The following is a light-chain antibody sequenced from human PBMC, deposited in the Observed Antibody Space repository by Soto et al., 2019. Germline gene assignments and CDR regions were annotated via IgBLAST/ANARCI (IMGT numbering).Light chain of an antibody. V-gene: IGKV3-11*01. J-gene: IGKJ5*01. CDR3: QQYGSSLFT. CDR2: DAS. Sequence: EIVLTQSPATLSLSPGERTTLSCRASHSVSSYLALYQHTPGQTPGLLIYDASKRASAIPAKFSGSGSGTYFTLPISSIEPEDFAVYYCQQYGSSLFTFGQGERLE. CDR1: HSVSSY.